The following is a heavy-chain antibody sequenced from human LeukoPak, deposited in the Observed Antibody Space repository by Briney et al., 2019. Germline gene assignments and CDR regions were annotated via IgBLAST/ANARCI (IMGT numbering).Heavy chain of an antibody. CDR3: AKDGSG. V-gene: IGHV3-30*04. J-gene: IGHJ4*02. Sequence: PGGSLRLSCAASGFSLSSFTMSWVRQAPGKGLEWVALVSNDGENKYYADSVMGRFTISRDNSKNTLYLQMNSLRAEDTAVYYCAKDGSGWGQGTLVTVSS. D-gene: IGHD6-19*01. CDR2: VSNDGENK. CDR1: GFSLSSFT.